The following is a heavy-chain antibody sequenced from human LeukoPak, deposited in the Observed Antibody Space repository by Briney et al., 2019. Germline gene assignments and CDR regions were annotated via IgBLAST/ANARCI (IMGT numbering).Heavy chain of an antibody. V-gene: IGHV4-59*01. CDR2: IYNSGST. CDR1: GDSISSYY. D-gene: IGHD5-18*01. CDR3: AREYRQGYRVFDY. J-gene: IGHJ4*02. Sequence: PSETLSLTCTVSGDSISSYYWSWIRQPPGKGLEWIGYIYNSGSTNYNPSLKSRLTMSVDTSKNHFSLKLRSVTAADTALYFCAREYRQGYRVFDYWGQGILVTVSS.